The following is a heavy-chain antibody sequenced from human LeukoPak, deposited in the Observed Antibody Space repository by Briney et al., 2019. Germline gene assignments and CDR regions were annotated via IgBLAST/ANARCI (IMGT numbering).Heavy chain of an antibody. CDR2: FDPEDGET. CDR1: GYTLTELS. Sequence: ASVKVSCKVSGYTLTELSMHWVRQAPGKGLEWMGGFDPEDGETIYAQKFQGRVTMTRDTSTSTVYMELSSLRSEDTAVYYCARVGSGDLIDYWGQGTLVTVSS. D-gene: IGHD7-27*01. V-gene: IGHV1-24*01. CDR3: ARVGSGDLIDY. J-gene: IGHJ4*02.